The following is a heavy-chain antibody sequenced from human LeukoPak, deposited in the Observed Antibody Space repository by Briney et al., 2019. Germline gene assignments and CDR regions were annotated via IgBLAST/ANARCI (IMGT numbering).Heavy chain of an antibody. J-gene: IGHJ4*02. CDR2: ISYDGSNK. CDR1: GFTFSSYG. Sequence: GGSLRLSCAASGFTFSSYGMHWVRQAPGKGLEWVAVISYDGSNKYYADSVKGRFTISRDNSKNTLYLQMNSLRAEDTAVYYCAKIIGSDPTSGDYWGQGTLVTVSS. V-gene: IGHV3-30*18. D-gene: IGHD2/OR15-2a*01. CDR3: AKIIGSDPTSGDY.